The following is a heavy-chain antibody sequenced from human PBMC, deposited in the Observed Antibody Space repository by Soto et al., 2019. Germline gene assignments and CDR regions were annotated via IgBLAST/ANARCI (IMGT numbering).Heavy chain of an antibody. CDR1: GFTFSSYA. CDR2: ISGSGGST. J-gene: IGHJ6*02. Sequence: GGSLRLSCAASGFTFSSYAMSWVRQAPGKGLEWVSAISGSGGSTYYADSVKGRFTISRDNSKNTLYLQMNSLRAEDTAVYYCGMGGCRKTYYYYYDMDVWGQGTTVTVSS. D-gene: IGHD5-12*01. CDR3: GMGGCRKTYYYYYDMDV. V-gene: IGHV3-23*01.